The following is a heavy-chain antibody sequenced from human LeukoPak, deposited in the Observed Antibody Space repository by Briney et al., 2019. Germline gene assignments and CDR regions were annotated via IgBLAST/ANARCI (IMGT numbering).Heavy chain of an antibody. J-gene: IGHJ4*02. V-gene: IGHV3-30*18. CDR3: AKSGDSTGFWDFDY. D-gene: IGHD3-22*01. Sequence: PGGSLRLSCAASGFTFSNAWMSWVRQAPGKGLEWVAVISYDGSNRYYADSVKGRFTISRDNSKNTLYLQMNSLRAEDTAVYYCAKSGDSTGFWDFDYWGQGTLVTVSS. CDR1: GFTFSNAW. CDR2: ISYDGSNR.